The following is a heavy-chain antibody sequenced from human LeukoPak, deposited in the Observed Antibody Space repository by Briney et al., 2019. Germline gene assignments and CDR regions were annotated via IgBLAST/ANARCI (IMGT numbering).Heavy chain of an antibody. CDR2: IPYDGSNK. D-gene: IGHD3-3*01. CDR3: ARDGYYDFWSGYYTGGFDY. Sequence: GGSLRLSCAASGFTFSSYAMHWVRQAPGKGLEWVAVIPYDGSNKYYADSVKGRFTISRDNSKNTLYLQMNSLRAEDTAVYYCARDGYYDFWSGYYTGGFDYWGQGTLVTVSS. CDR1: GFTFSSYA. J-gene: IGHJ4*02. V-gene: IGHV3-30*01.